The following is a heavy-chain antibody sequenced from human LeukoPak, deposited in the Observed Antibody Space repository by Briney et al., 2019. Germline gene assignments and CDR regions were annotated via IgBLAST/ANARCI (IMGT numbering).Heavy chain of an antibody. Sequence: GGSLRLSCTASGFTFSSSWMTWVRQAPGRGLEWVANINQDGSANYCVDSVKGRFTISRDNARNSLYLQMDSLRAEDTAVYYCARGGHYYSRGYLAAYWRQGTLVTVST. CDR3: ARGGHYYSRGYLAAY. CDR1: GFTFSSSW. D-gene: IGHD3-22*01. V-gene: IGHV3-7*01. J-gene: IGHJ4*02. CDR2: INQDGSAN.